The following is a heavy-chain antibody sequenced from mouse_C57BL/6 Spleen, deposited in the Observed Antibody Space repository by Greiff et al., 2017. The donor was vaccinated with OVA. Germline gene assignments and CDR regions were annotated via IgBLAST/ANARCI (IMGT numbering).Heavy chain of an antibody. J-gene: IGHJ1*03. CDR3: ARHGCGSSFWYFDV. CDR2: FYPGSGSI. D-gene: IGHD1-1*01. CDR1: GYTFTEYT. V-gene: IGHV1-62-2*01. Sequence: QVQLLQSGAELVKPGASVKLSCTASGYTFTEYTIHWVKQRSGQGLEWIGWFYPGSGSIKYNEKFKDKSTLTADNTSSTVYMDLSRLTSEDSALYFCARHGCGSSFWYFDVWGTGTTVTVSS.